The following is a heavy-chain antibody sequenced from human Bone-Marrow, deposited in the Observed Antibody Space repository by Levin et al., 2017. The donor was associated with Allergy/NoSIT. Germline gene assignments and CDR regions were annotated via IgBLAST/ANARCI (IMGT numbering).Heavy chain of an antibody. CDR1: GFTFSSYA. CDR2: ISYDGSNK. J-gene: IGHJ4*02. Sequence: LSLTCAASGFTFSSYAMHWVRQAPGKGLEWVAVISYDGSNKYYADSVKGRFTISRDNSKNTLYLQMNSLRAEDTAVYYCARQPFTLYYDSSGPTGEYDYWGQGTLVTVSS. CDR3: ARQPFTLYYDSSGPTGEYDY. D-gene: IGHD3-22*01. V-gene: IGHV3-30-3*01.